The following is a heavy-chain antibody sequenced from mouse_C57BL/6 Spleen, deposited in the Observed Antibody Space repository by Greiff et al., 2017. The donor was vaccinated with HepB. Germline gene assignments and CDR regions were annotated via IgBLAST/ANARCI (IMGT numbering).Heavy chain of an antibody. Sequence: EVKLVESGGGLVQPGGSLKLSCAASGFTFSDYYMYWVRQTPEKRLEWVAYISNGGGSTYYPDTVKGTFTISRDNAKNTLYLQMSRLKSEDTSMYYCASLNSSWFAYWGQGTLVTVSA. CDR3: ASLNSSWFAY. J-gene: IGHJ3*01. CDR1: GFTFSDYY. CDR2: ISNGGGST. V-gene: IGHV5-12*01.